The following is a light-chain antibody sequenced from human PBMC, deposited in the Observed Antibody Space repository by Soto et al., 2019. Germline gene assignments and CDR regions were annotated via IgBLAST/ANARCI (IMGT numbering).Light chain of an antibody. Sequence: DIQMTQSPSSLSASVVDRVTITCRASQGISSYLNWYQQKPGKAPKLLIYAASSLQSGVPSRFSGSGSGTDFTLTISSLQPEDFATYYCQQSYSTPITFGQGTRLEIK. J-gene: IGKJ5*01. CDR3: QQSYSTPIT. CDR1: QGISSY. CDR2: AAS. V-gene: IGKV1-39*01.